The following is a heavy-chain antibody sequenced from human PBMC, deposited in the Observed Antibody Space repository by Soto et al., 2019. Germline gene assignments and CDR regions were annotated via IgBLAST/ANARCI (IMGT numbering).Heavy chain of an antibody. Sequence: IALKESGPTLVKPTQTLTLTCSFTGLSLTTQGVHVGWIRRPPGKALEWLALIYWDDNEVYSPSLKNRLTINKDTSKRQVVHKLATVDHVDTATYYCVYRDFGDYFFQFWGQGILVNVSS. CDR1: GLSLTTQGVH. CDR2: IYWDDNE. J-gene: IGHJ4*02. CDR3: VYRDFGDYFFQF. V-gene: IGHV2-5*02. D-gene: IGHD4-17*01.